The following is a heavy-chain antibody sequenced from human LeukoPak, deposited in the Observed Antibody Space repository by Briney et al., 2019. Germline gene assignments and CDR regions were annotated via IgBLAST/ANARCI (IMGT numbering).Heavy chain of an antibody. D-gene: IGHD6-13*01. CDR3: AKWARIAGRNNWFDP. CDR1: GFTFSSYG. J-gene: IGHJ5*02. Sequence: PGGSLRLSCAASGFTFSSYGMHWVRQAPDKGLEWVAVISYDGSNKYYADSVKGRFTISRDNSKNTLYLQMNSLRAEDTAVYYCAKWARIAGRNNWFDPWGQGTLVTVSS. V-gene: IGHV3-30*18. CDR2: ISYDGSNK.